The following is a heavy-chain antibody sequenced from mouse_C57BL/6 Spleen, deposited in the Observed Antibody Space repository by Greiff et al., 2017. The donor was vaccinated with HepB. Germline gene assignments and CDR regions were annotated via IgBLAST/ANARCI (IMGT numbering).Heavy chain of an antibody. CDR3: ARQGTEQATWDGYFDY. CDR1: GFTFSDYG. D-gene: IGHD3-2*02. CDR2: ISSGSSTI. Sequence: EVMLVESGGGLVKPGGSLKLSCAASGFTFSDYGMHWVRQAPEKGLEWVAYISSGSSTIYYADTVKGRFTISRDNAKNTLFLQMTSLRSEDTAMYYCARQGTEQATWDGYFDYWGQGTTLTVSS. J-gene: IGHJ2*01. V-gene: IGHV5-17*01.